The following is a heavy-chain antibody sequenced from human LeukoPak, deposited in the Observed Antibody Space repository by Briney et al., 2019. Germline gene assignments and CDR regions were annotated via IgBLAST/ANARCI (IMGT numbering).Heavy chain of an antibody. CDR3: ARLSQWDIVVVPAATADY. J-gene: IGHJ4*02. CDR2: ISNDGSGE. V-gene: IGHV3-30*03. CDR1: GFTFSNYG. Sequence: GGSLRLSCVASGFTFSNYGLHWVRQAPGKGLEWVAVISNDGSGEYYADSVKGRFTISRDNSKTALYLQMNSLRIEDTAVYYCARLSQWDIVVVPAATADYWGQGTLVTVSS. D-gene: IGHD2-2*01.